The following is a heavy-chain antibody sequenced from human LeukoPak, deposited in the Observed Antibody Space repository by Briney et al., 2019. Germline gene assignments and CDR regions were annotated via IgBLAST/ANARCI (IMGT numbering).Heavy chain of an antibody. CDR2: IYYSGST. V-gene: IGHV4-59*01. J-gene: IGHJ4*02. CDR1: GDSFSAYY. CDR3: ARGYPYCSGGSCYATDLDY. D-gene: IGHD2-15*01. Sequence: SSETLSLTCAAYGDSFSAYYWSWIRQPPGKGLEWIGYIYYSGSTNYNPSLKSRVTISVDTSKNQFSLKLSSVTAADTAVYYCARGYPYCSGGSCYATDLDYWGQGTLVTVSS.